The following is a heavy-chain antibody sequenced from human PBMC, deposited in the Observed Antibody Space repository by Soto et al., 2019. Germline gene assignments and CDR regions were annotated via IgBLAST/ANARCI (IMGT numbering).Heavy chain of an antibody. J-gene: IGHJ4*02. CDR3: ARETNWGPDY. CDR2: INSDGSST. D-gene: IGHD7-27*01. V-gene: IGHV3-74*01. CDR1: GFTFDDYG. Sequence: PGGSLRLSCAASGFTFDDYGMTWVRQVPGKGLEWVSGINSDGSSTSYADSVKGRFTISRDNAKNTLYLQMNSLRAEDTAVYYCARETNWGPDYWGQGTLVTVSS.